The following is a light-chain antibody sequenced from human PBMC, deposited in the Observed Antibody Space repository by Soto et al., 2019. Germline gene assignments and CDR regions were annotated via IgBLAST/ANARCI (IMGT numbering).Light chain of an antibody. CDR3: QQANSFPWT. Sequence: DIQMTQSPSTLSASVGDRATITCRASQSISSWLAWYQQKPGKATKLLIYDASSLESGVPSRFSGSGSGTDVTLTISSLQPEECATYYCQQANSFPWTFGQGTKVDIK. J-gene: IGKJ1*01. V-gene: IGKV1-12*01. CDR2: DAS. CDR1: QSISSW.